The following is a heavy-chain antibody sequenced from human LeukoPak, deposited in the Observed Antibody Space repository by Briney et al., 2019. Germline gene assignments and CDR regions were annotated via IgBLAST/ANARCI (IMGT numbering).Heavy chain of an antibody. V-gene: IGHV3-21*01. CDR1: GFTFSSYS. CDR2: ISSSSSYI. CDR3: ARTDTAMVTDDY. Sequence: PGGSLRLSCAASGFTFSSYSMNWVRQAPGKGLEWVSSISSSSSYIYYADSVKGRFTISRDNAKNSLYLQMNSLRAEDTAVYCCARTDTAMVTDDYWGQGTLVTVSS. J-gene: IGHJ4*02. D-gene: IGHD5-18*01.